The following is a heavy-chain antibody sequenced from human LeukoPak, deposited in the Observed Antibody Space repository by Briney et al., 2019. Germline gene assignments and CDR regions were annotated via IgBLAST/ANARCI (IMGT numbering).Heavy chain of an antibody. CDR2: IIPIFGTA. J-gene: IGHJ4*02. V-gene: IGHV1-69*13. D-gene: IGHD1-7*01. CDR3: ARDPSTTGTTMGGDH. Sequence: SVKVSCKASGGTFSSYAISWVRQAPGQGLEWMGGIIPIFGTANYAQKFQGRVTITADESTSTAYMELSSLRSEDTAVYYCARDPSTTGTTMGGDHWGQGTLVTVSS. CDR1: GGTFSSYA.